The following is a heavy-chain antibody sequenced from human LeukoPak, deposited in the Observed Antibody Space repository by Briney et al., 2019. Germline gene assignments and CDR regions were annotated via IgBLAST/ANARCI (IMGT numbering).Heavy chain of an antibody. J-gene: IGHJ4*02. Sequence: GRSLRLPCAVSGFTFDDYAMHWVRQVPGKGLEWVSGINWNSDSIGHADSVKGRFTTSRDNAKNSLYLQMNSLRAEDTAFYYCAINGGGDSGYGNFDYWGQGTLVTVSS. D-gene: IGHD5-12*01. V-gene: IGHV3-9*01. CDR2: INWNSDSI. CDR1: GFTFDDYA. CDR3: AINGGGDSGYGNFDY.